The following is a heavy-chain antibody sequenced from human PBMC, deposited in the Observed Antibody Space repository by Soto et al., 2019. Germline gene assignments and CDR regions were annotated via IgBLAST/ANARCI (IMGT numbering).Heavy chain of an antibody. CDR1: GFTLSDYY. CDR2: ISSSSSYT. J-gene: IGHJ4*02. Sequence: GSLRVSCADAGFTLSDYYMSWIRQAPGKGLELVSYISSSSSYTNYADSVKGRFTISRDNAKNSLYLQMNSLRAEDTAVYYCARDTVGHFCSSTSCSPHTFDYWGQGTLATVPS. CDR3: ARDTVGHFCSSTSCSPHTFDY. D-gene: IGHD2-2*01. V-gene: IGHV3-11*06.